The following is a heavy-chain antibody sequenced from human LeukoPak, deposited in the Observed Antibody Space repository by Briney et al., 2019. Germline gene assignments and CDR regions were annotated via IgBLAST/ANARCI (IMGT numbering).Heavy chain of an antibody. Sequence: GESLKISCKGSGYSFTSYWIGWVRQMPGKGLEWMGIIYPGDSDTRYSPSFQGQVTISADKSISTAYLQWSSLKASDTAMYYCARQAKGDDFWSGYYTTAADYWGQGTLVTVSS. CDR1: GYSFTSYW. J-gene: IGHJ4*02. CDR3: ARQAKGDDFWSGYYTTAADY. D-gene: IGHD3-3*01. V-gene: IGHV5-51*01. CDR2: IYPGDSDT.